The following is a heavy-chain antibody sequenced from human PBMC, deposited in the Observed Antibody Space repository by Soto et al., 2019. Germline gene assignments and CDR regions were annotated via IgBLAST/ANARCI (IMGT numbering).Heavy chain of an antibody. J-gene: IGHJ2*01. CDR2: IIPIFGTA. V-gene: IGHV1-69*13. Sequence: SVKVSCKASGGTFSSYAISWVRQAPGQGLEWMGGIIPIFGTANYAQKFQGRVTITADESTSTAYMELSSLRSEDTAVYYCAREHLYSDHYYQYYLWTRGTLVPVSS. CDR1: GGTFSSYA. D-gene: IGHD4-17*01. CDR3: AREHLYSDHYYQYYL.